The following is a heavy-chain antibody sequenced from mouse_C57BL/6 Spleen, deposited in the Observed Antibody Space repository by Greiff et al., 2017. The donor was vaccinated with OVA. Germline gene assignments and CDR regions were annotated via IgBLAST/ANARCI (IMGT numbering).Heavy chain of an antibody. CDR1: GFNIKDDY. J-gene: IGHJ2*01. CDR2: IDPENGDT. V-gene: IGHV14-4*01. Sequence: VQLQQSGAELVRPGASVKLSCTASGFNIKDDYMHWVKQRPEQGLEWIGWIDPENGDTEYASQFQGKATITADTSSNTAYLQLSSLTSEDTAVYYCTLPTSSGYVDYWGQGTTLTVSS. D-gene: IGHD3-2*02. CDR3: TLPTSSGYVDY.